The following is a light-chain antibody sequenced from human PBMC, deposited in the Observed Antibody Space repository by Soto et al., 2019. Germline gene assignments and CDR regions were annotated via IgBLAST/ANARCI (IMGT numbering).Light chain of an antibody. CDR2: RAS. CDR1: QSVLYSSNNRNY. Sequence: DILMTQSPDSLAVSLGERATINCKSSQSVLYSSNNRNYLAWYQQKPGQPPKLLIYRASTRESGVPDRFSGSGSGTDFTLTISSLEPEDFAVYYCQQRSDWMITFGQGTRLEIK. J-gene: IGKJ5*01. CDR3: QQRSDWMIT. V-gene: IGKV4-1*01.